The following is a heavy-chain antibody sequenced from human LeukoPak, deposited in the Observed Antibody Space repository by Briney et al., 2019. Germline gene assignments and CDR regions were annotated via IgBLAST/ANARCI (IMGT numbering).Heavy chain of an antibody. CDR3: ARDTAMAFDY. J-gene: IGHJ4*02. D-gene: IGHD5-18*01. Sequence: GGSLRLSCAASGFTVSSNYMSWVRQAPGKGLEWVSVIYSDGSTYYADSVKGRFTISRDNSKNTLYLQMNSLRAEDTAVYYCARDTAMAFDYWGQGTLVTVSS. V-gene: IGHV3-53*01. CDR2: IYSDGST. CDR1: GFTVSSNY.